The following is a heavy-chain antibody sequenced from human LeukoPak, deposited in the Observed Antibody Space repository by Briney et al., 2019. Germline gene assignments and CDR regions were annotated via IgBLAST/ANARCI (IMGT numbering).Heavy chain of an antibody. CDR1: GGTFSSYA. CDR3: AGLGYCSSTSCSRYCSGGSCYSGFLDY. Sequence: EASVKVSCKASGGTFSSYAISWVRQAPGQGLEWMGGIILIFGTANYAQKFQGRVTITADESTSTAYMELSSLRTEDTAVYYCAGLGYCSSTSCSRYCSGGSCYSGFLDYWGQGTLVTVSS. V-gene: IGHV1-69*01. CDR2: IILIFGTA. D-gene: IGHD2-15*01. J-gene: IGHJ4*02.